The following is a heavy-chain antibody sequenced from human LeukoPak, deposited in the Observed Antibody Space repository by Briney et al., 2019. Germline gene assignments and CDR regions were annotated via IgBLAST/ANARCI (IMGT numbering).Heavy chain of an antibody. CDR3: AKDGRSTTTGY. Sequence: GGSLRLSCAVSGFTFSYYAMSWVRQAPGKGLEWVSEIGGSGGSTNYAASVKGRFTISRDNSKNTLYLQMNSLRAEDTAVYYCAKDGRSTTTGYWGQGTLVTVYS. V-gene: IGHV3-23*01. CDR2: IGGSGGST. CDR1: GFTFSYYA. D-gene: IGHD2/OR15-2a*01. J-gene: IGHJ4*02.